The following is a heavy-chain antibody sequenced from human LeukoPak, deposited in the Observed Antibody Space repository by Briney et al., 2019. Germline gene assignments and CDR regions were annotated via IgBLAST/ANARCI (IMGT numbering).Heavy chain of an antibody. D-gene: IGHD3-22*01. V-gene: IGHV3-23*01. CDR1: GFIFSSYS. CDR3: AYYDSSGYYYGRLRY. Sequence: GGSLRLSCAASGFIFSSYSMSWVRQAPGKGLEWVSGISAGGGSTLYADSVKGRFTISRDNSKNTLYLQMNNLRVEDTAVYFCAYYDSSGYYYGRLRYWGQGTPVTVSS. J-gene: IGHJ4*02. CDR2: ISAGGGST.